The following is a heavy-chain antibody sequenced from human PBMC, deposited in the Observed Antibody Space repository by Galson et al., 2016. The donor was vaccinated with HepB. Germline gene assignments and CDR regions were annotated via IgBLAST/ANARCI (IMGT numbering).Heavy chain of an antibody. D-gene: IGHD1/OR15-1a*01. J-gene: IGHJ4*02. V-gene: IGHV3-23*01. CDR3: VKSNRNNGGPLADN. CDR2: ISGSGYAT. Sequence: SLRLSCAASGFTFSSFAMNWVRQAPGKGLEWVSIISGSGYATYYADSVRGRFTISRDNSKNTVFLQLNSLRAGDTAVYYCVKSNRNNGGPLADNWGQGTLVTVSS. CDR1: GFTFSSFA.